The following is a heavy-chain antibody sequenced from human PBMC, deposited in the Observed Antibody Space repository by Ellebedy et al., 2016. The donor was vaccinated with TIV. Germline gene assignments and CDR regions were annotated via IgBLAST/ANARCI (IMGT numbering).Heavy chain of an antibody. J-gene: IGHJ4*02. CDR2: INSDGSST. Sequence: GESLKISCAASGFTFSSYLMHWVRQAPGKGLVWVSRINSDGSSTTYADSLKGRFTISRDNAKNTLYLQMNSLRVEDTAVYYCARERPYDYWGQGVLVTVAS. V-gene: IGHV3-74*01. D-gene: IGHD1-1*01. CDR3: ARERPYDY. CDR1: GFTFSSYL.